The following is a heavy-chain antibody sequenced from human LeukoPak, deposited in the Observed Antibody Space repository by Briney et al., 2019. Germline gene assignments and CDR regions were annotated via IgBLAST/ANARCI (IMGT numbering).Heavy chain of an antibody. CDR1: GDSISSYY. V-gene: IGHV4-59*08. CDR2: IYYSGST. D-gene: IGHD3-22*01. CDR3: ARLYYDSSRYPNWFDP. Sequence: SETLSLTCTVAGDSISSYYWSWIRQPPGKGLEWIGYIYYSGSTNYNPSLKSRVTISVDTSKNQFSLKLSPVTAADTAVYYCARLYYDSSRYPNWFDPWGQGTLVTVSS. J-gene: IGHJ5*02.